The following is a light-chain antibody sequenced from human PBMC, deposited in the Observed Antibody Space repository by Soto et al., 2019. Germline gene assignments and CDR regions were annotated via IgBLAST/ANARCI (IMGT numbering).Light chain of an antibody. V-gene: IGKV3-11*01. CDR2: DAF. J-gene: IGKJ1*01. CDR3: QQRSNWPPT. CDR1: QSVSSY. Sequence: EIVLTQSPATLSLSPGERATLSCRASQSVSSYLAWYQQNPGQAPRPLIYDAFNRATAIPARFSGSGSGTDFTLTISNLEPEDFAVYSCQQRSNWPPTSGQGTKVEVK.